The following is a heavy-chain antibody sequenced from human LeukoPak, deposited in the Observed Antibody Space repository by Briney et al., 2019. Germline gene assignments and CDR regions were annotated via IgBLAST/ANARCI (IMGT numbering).Heavy chain of an antibody. J-gene: IGHJ5*02. CDR2: IYYSGTA. CDR3: ARYDCTSTRCGFDP. CDR1: GGSISSYY. D-gene: IGHD2-2*01. Sequence: PSETLSLTCTVSGGSISSYYWSWIRQPPGKGLEWIGYIYYSGTAYYNPSLKSRVTISVDTSKNQFSLRLTSVTAADTAVYYCARYDCTSTRCGFDPWGQGTLVTVSS. V-gene: IGHV4-59*08.